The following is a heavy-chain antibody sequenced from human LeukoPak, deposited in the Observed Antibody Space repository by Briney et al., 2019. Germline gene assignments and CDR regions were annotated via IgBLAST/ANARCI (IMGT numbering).Heavy chain of an antibody. D-gene: IGHD3-22*01. CDR1: GYTFTGYY. Sequence: GAAVKVSCKASGYTFTGYYMHWVRQAPVQGLEWMGWINPNHGDTNYAQKFQDRVSMTRDTSISTAYMELSRLRSDDTAVYYCARATTTWGSSGYFDYWGQGTLVTVSS. V-gene: IGHV1-2*02. J-gene: IGHJ4*02. CDR2: INPNHGDT. CDR3: ARATTTWGSSGYFDY.